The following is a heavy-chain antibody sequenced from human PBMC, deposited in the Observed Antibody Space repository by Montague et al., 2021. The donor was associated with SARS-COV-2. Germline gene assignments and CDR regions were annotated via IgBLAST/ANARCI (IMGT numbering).Heavy chain of an antibody. CDR1: GGSISSSSYY. CDR3: ARNASRGITVFGVVTASYYFDY. D-gene: IGHD3-3*01. CDR2: IYYSGST. V-gene: IGHV4-39*01. J-gene: IGHJ4*02. Sequence: SETLSLTCTVSGGSISSSSYYWGWIRQPPGKGLEWIGSIYYSGSTYYNPSLKSRVTISVDTSKNQFSLKLSSVTAADTAVYYCARNASRGITVFGVVTASYYFDYWGQGTLVTVSS.